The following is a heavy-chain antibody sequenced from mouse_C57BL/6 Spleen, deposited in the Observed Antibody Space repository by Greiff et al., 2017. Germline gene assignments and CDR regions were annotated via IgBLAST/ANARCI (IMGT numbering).Heavy chain of an antibody. J-gene: IGHJ2*01. CDR1: GFTFSSYA. CDR3: AREGAQAPYYFDD. Sequence: EVQVVESGGGLVKPGGSLKLSCAASGFTFSSYAMSWVRQTPEKRLEWVATISDGGSYTYYPDNVKGRFTISRDNAKNNLYLQVSHLKSEDTAMYYCAREGAQAPYYFDDWGQGTTLTVSS. V-gene: IGHV5-4*01. D-gene: IGHD3-2*02. CDR2: ISDGGSYT.